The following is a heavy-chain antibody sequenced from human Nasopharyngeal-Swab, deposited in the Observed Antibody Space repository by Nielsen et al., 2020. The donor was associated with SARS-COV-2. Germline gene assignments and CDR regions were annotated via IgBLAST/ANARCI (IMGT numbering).Heavy chain of an antibody. Sequence: SETLSLTCTVSGGSISSYHWSWIRQAPGKGLEWVGYINYSGSTNYNPSLKSRVTISVDTSKNQFSLNLSSVTAADTAVYYCARGRGYSYGEDDYWGQGTLVTVSS. CDR2: INYSGST. V-gene: IGHV4-59*12. CDR3: ARGRGYSYGEDDY. CDR1: GGSISSYH. J-gene: IGHJ4*02. D-gene: IGHD5-18*01.